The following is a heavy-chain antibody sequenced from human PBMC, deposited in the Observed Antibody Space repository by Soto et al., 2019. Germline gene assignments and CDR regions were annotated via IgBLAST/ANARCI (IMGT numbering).Heavy chain of an antibody. J-gene: IGHJ4*02. V-gene: IGHV3-23*01. CDR3: AKDSFINLRGYDSY. Sequence: AXRLSCASSGFTFSTYAMIGVRQAPGKGLEWVSAISGSGDSTYYADSVKGRFTISRDNSKNTLYLQMSSLRAEDTAIYYCAKDSFINLRGYDSYWGQGTLVTVSS. CDR2: ISGSGDST. D-gene: IGHD5-12*01. CDR1: GFTFSTYA.